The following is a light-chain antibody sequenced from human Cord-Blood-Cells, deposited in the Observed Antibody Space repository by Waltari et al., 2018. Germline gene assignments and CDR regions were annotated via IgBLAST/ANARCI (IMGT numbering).Light chain of an antibody. J-gene: IGKJ2*01. V-gene: IGKV1-39*01. CDR2: AAS. Sequence: DIKMTQSLSSLAASVGDRVTITCRASQSISSYLNWYQQKPGKAPKLLIYAASSLQSGVPSRFSGSGSGTDFTLTISSLQPEDFATYYCQQSYSRTFGQGTKLEIK. CDR3: QQSYSRT. CDR1: QSISSY.